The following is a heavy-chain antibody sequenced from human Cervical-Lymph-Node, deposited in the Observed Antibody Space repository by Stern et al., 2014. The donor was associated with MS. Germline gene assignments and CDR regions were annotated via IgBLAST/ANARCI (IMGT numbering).Heavy chain of an antibody. D-gene: IGHD3-3*01. CDR1: GYTFSDYG. V-gene: IGHV1-18*01. CDR2: INSYNDNT. CDR3: ARGDFGVVTNHWFDP. Sequence: VQLVESGAEVKSPGASVKVSCKAYGYTFSDYGINWVRQARGQGLEWMGWINSYNDNTHYAQKFQGRVTMTTDTSTTTAYMEMRSLTSDDTAVYYCARGDFGVVTNHWFDPWGQGTLVTVSS. J-gene: IGHJ5*02.